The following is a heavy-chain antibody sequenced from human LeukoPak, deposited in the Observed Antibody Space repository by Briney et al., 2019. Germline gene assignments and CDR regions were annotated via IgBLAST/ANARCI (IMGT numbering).Heavy chain of an antibody. Sequence: GGSLRLSCAASGCTFISYGMHRVRQAPGKGLEWVAVISYDGSNKYYADSVKGRFTISRDNSKNTLYLQMNSLRAEDTAVYYCAKAGGYSSSSHYFDYWGQGTLVTVSS. CDR2: ISYDGSNK. J-gene: IGHJ4*02. D-gene: IGHD6-6*01. CDR1: GCTFISYG. CDR3: AKAGGYSSSSHYFDY. V-gene: IGHV3-30*18.